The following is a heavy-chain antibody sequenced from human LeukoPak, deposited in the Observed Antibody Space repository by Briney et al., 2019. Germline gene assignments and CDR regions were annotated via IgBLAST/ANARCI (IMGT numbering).Heavy chain of an antibody. V-gene: IGHV4-59*01. Sequence: SETLSLTCTVSGGSINNYYWSWIRQPPGKGLEWIGNIYYNGSTKYNPSLNSRVTISVDTSKKQFSLKVGSVTAADTAVYYCARSELLWFGGVKSGFDYWGQGTLVTVSS. D-gene: IGHD3-10*01. CDR2: IYYNGST. CDR3: ARSELLWFGGVKSGFDY. J-gene: IGHJ4*02. CDR1: GGSINNYY.